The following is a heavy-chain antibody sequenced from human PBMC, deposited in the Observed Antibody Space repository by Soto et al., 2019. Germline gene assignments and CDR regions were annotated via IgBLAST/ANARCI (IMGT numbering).Heavy chain of an antibody. CDR1: GFTFDDYA. J-gene: IGHJ5*01. CDR3: VKDAYECGHNWFDS. Sequence: EVHLVESGGVVVQPGGSLRLSCAASGFTFDDYAMHWVRQAPGRGLQWVSLITSDVTGTYYADSLKGRFTVSRDNKKDSLYLQMNNLKPEDTALDYCVKDAYECGHNWFDSWGQGTLVIVSS. CDR2: ITSDVTGT. D-gene: IGHD2-21*01. V-gene: IGHV3-43*01.